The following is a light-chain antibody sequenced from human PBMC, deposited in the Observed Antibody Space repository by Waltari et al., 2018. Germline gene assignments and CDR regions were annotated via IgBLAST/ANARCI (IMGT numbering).Light chain of an antibody. CDR1: SSDVGDYNL. Sequence: QSALTQPASVSGSPGQSITISCAGTSSDVGDYNLVSGYQPHAGDAPKLMISEVTKRPSGVANRFSGSKSGNTASLTISGLQAEDEADYYCCSYASGSTFVFGGGTKLTVL. J-gene: IGLJ2*01. V-gene: IGLV2-23*02. CDR3: CSYASGSTFV. CDR2: EVT.